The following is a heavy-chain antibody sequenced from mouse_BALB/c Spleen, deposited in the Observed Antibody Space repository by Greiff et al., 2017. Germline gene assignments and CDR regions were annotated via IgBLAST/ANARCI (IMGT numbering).Heavy chain of an antibody. Sequence: EVQLQQSGPELVKPGASVKISCKASGYTFTDYNMHWVKQSHGKSLEWIGYIYPYNGGTGYNQKFKSKATLTVDNSSSTAYMELRSLTSEDSAVYYCATNRYGNFDYWGQGTTLTVSS. CDR1: GYTFTDYN. J-gene: IGHJ2*01. V-gene: IGHV1S29*02. CDR3: ATNRYGNFDY. D-gene: IGHD2-14*01. CDR2: IYPYNGGT.